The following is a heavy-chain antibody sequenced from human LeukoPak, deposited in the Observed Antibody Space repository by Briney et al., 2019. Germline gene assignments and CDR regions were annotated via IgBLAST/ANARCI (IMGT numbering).Heavy chain of an antibody. CDR3: AKSLGATRGYFEH. D-gene: IGHD1-26*01. J-gene: IGHJ4*02. Sequence: GGSLRLSCAASGFTFSSYGMHWVRQAPGKGLEWVAVISNDGSDKYYVDSVKGRFTISRDNSKNTLYLQMNSLRTEDTAVYYCAKSLGATRGYFEHWGQGTLVTVSS. V-gene: IGHV3-30*18. CDR1: GFTFSSYG. CDR2: ISNDGSDK.